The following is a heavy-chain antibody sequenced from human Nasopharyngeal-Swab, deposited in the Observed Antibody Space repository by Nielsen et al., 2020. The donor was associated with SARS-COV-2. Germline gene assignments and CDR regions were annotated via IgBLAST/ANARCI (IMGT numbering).Heavy chain of an antibody. V-gene: IGHV3-7*01. D-gene: IGHD1-26*01. J-gene: IGHJ4*02. Sequence: GESLKISCAASGFTFSSYWMSWVRQAPGKGLEWVANIKQDGSEKYHVDSVKGRFTISRDNAKSSLYLQMNSLRAEDTAVYYCARVFGWELLRDGFDYWGQGTLVTASS. CDR1: GFTFSSYW. CDR3: ARVFGWELLRDGFDY. CDR2: IKQDGSEK.